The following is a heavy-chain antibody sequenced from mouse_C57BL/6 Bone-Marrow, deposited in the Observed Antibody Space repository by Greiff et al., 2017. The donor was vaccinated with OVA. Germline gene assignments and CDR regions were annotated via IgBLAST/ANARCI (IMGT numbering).Heavy chain of an antibody. CDR1: GFTFSDAW. CDR3: TRSGGGFYFDY. CDR2: ISTNANNHAT. Sequence: EVMLVESGGGLVQPGGSMKLSCAASGFTFSDAWMDWVRQSPEKGLEWVADISTNANNHATSYDASVKGRFTISRDDSKSIVYLQMNSLSDEDTCIYYCTRSGGGFYFDYWGQGTTLTVSS. D-gene: IGHD3-2*02. V-gene: IGHV6-6*01. J-gene: IGHJ2*01.